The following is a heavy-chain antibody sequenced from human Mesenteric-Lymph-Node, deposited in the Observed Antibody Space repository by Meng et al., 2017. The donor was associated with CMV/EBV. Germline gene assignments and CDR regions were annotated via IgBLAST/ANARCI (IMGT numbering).Heavy chain of an antibody. J-gene: IGHJ4*01. CDR1: GFTFRHAW. CDR3: CVGVGSSDFDY. D-gene: IGHD6-6*01. V-gene: IGHV3-15*01. Sequence: ASGFTFRHAWMRWVRQAPGKGLEWVGRVKSKRDGGATDYAAPVKGRFTISRDDSKNTLYLKMNNLKVEDTAVYYCCVGVGSSDFDYWGHGALVTVSS. CDR2: VKSKRDGGAT.